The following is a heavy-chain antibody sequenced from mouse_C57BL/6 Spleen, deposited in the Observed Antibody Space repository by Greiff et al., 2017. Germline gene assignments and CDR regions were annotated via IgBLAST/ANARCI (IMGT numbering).Heavy chain of an antibody. D-gene: IGHD1-1*02. Sequence: EVQLQQSGPELVKPGASVKIPCKASGYTFTDYNMDWVKQSHGKSLEWIGDINPNNGGTIYNQKFKGKATLTVDKSSSTAFMELRSLTSEDPAVYYGARARILCRDYFDYWGKGTTLTVSS. CDR2: INPNNGGT. CDR3: ARARILCRDYFDY. J-gene: IGHJ2*01. CDR1: GYTFTDYN. V-gene: IGHV1-18*01.